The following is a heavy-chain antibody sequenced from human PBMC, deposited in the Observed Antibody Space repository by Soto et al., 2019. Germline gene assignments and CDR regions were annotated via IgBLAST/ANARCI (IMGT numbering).Heavy chain of an antibody. Sequence: QVQLQESGPGLVKPSQTLSLTCTVSGGSISSGGYYWNWIRQHPGKGLEWIGYIYYIGSTYYNPSLKSRDTRSLDKSKTQFSLNLSSVTAADTAVYYCARRVFPWGQGTLVTVSS. J-gene: IGHJ5*02. V-gene: IGHV4-31*03. CDR1: GGSISSGGYY. CDR3: ARRVFP. CDR2: IYYIGST.